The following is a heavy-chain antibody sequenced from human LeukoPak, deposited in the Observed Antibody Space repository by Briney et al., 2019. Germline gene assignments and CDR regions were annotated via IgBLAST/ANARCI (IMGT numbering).Heavy chain of an antibody. CDR2: IRSKAYGGTT. CDR3: TRGGYYDSSGTDY. D-gene: IGHD3-22*01. J-gene: IGHJ4*02. Sequence: PGGSLRLSCTASGFTFGDYAMSWVRQAPGKGLEWVGFIRSKAYGGTTEYAASVKGRFTISRDDYKSIAYLQMNSLKTEDTAVYYCTRGGYYDSSGTDYWGQGTLVTVSS. CDR1: GFTFGDYA. V-gene: IGHV3-49*04.